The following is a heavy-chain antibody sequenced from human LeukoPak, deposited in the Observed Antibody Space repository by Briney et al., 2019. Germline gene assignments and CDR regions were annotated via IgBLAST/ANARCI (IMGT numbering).Heavy chain of an antibody. CDR1: GFTFSSYA. V-gene: IGHV3-23*01. J-gene: IGHJ4*02. Sequence: PGGSLRLSCAASGFTFSSYAMRWVRQAPGKGLEWVSAISGSGGSTYYADSVKGRFTISRDNSKNTLYLQMNSLRAEDTAVYYCAKGKASTMVRGPRYFDYWGQGTLVTASS. CDR3: AKGKASTMVRGPRYFDY. CDR2: ISGSGGST. D-gene: IGHD3-10*01.